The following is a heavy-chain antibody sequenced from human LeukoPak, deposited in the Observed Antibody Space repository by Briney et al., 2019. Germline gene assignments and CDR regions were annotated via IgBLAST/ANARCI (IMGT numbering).Heavy chain of an antibody. CDR3: ARFRTSAWYVGDL. CDR2: IKQDGSQQ. V-gene: IGHV3-7*01. CDR1: GFTFGCLW. Sequence: GGSLRLSCAASGFTFGCLWMSWVRQAPGKGLEWVANIKQDGSQQFYVDSVRGRFTISRDNAKNSLFLQINTLRAEDSAIYYCARFRTSAWYVGDLWGQGTLVTVSS. J-gene: IGHJ5*02. D-gene: IGHD6-19*01.